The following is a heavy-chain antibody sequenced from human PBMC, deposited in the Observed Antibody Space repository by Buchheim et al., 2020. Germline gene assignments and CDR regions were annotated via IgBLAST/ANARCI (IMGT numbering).Heavy chain of an antibody. J-gene: IGHJ4*02. V-gene: IGHV1-18*01. CDR2: ISGYDGNA. D-gene: IGHD1-1*01. CDR3: TRELGDHALRIFDGNDCFDD. CDR1: GYTFNMYG. Sequence: QVQLVQSGAEVKNPGASVKVSCKASGYTFNMYGISWVRQAPGQGLEWMGWISGYDGNAKYTEKLQGRLTLTTDTSTATSYLELRSMRSDDTAVYYCTRELGDHALRIFDGNDCFDDWGQGTL.